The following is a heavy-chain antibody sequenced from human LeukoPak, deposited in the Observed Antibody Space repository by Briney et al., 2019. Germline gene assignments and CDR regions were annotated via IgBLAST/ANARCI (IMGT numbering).Heavy chain of an antibody. D-gene: IGHD6-13*01. CDR2: IYYSGTT. J-gene: IGHJ6*02. V-gene: IGHV4-59*01. CDR1: GGSISSYY. CDR3: ARVWGQQLFPYYYYGMDV. Sequence: SETLSLTCTVSGGSISSYYWSWIRQPPGKGLEWIGYIYYSGTTNYNPSLRSRVTISVDTSKNQFSLKLSSVTAADTAVYYCARVWGQQLFPYYYYGMDVWGQGTTVTVSS.